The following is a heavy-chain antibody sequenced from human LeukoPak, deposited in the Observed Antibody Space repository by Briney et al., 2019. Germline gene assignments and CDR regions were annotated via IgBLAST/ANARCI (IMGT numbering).Heavy chain of an antibody. J-gene: IGHJ4*02. D-gene: IGHD5-18*01. Sequence: GGSLRLSCAASGFTFDDYAMHWVRQAPGKGLGWVSGISWNSGSIGYADSVKGRFTISRDNAKNSLYLQMNSLRAEDTALYYCAKGAYSYGAGGFDYWGQGTLVTVSS. CDR1: GFTFDDYA. V-gene: IGHV3-9*01. CDR3: AKGAYSYGAGGFDY. CDR2: ISWNSGSI.